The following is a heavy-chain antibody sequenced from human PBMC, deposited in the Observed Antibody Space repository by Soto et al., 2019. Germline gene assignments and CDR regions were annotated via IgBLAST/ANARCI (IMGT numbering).Heavy chain of an antibody. J-gene: IGHJ4*02. V-gene: IGHV1-69*13. CDR1: GGTFNKHS. D-gene: IGHD3-22*01. Sequence: SVKVSWKASGGTFNKHSIDWVRQAPVRGPEWVGGIIPLFATPNYAQKFQGRVTITADEVTNTVYMDLRSLTSEDTGVYDCARQFDHDMSGYYYAYWAQGTQVPVSS. CDR3: ARQFDHDMSGYYYAY. CDR2: IIPLFATP.